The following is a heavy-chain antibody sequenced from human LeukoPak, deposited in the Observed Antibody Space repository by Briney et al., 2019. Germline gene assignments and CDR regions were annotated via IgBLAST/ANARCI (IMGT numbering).Heavy chain of an antibody. CDR3: ARAGSVTSWFAP. CDR1: GFSFSTYS. CDR2: ISSSSSFI. J-gene: IGHJ5*02. V-gene: IGHV3-21*01. Sequence: GGSLRLSCAASGFSFSTYSMIWVRQAPGRGLEWVSSISSSSSFIYYADSVTGRFTISRDNAKNSLYLQMDSLRAEDTAVYYCARAGSVTSWFAPWGRGTLVTVSS. D-gene: IGHD2-8*02.